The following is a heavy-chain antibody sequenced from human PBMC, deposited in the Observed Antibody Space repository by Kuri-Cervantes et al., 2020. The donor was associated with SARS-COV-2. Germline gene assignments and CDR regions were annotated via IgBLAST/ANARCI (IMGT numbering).Heavy chain of an antibody. CDR3: ARDPGGVYYYYYYMDV. J-gene: IGHJ6*03. CDR2: ISGSGGST. V-gene: IGHV3-23*01. D-gene: IGHD3-16*01. CDR1: EFTFSSYA. Sequence: GESLKISCAASEFTFSSYAMSWVRQAPGKGLEWVSAISGSGGSTYYADSVKGRFTISRDNSKNTLYLRMNSLRDEDTAVYYCARDPGGVYYYYYYMDVWGKGTTVTVSS.